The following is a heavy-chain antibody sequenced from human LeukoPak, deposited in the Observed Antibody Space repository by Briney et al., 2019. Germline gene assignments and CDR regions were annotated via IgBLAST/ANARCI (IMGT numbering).Heavy chain of an antibody. CDR2: IWYDGSNK. V-gene: IGHV3-33*01. J-gene: IGHJ4*02. CDR3: ARRGVSGSYSY. Sequence: GGSLRLSCAASGFTFSSYGMHWVRQAPGKGLEWVAVIWYDGSNKYYADSVEGRFTISRDNSKNTLYLQMNSLRAEDTAVYYCARRGVSGSYSYWGQGTLVTVSS. D-gene: IGHD1-26*01. CDR1: GFTFSSYG.